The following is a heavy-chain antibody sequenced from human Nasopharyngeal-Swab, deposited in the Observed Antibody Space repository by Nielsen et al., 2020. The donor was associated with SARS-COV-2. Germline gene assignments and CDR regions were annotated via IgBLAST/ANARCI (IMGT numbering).Heavy chain of an antibody. Sequence: SETLSLTCTVPGGSISSYYWSWIRHPPGKGLEWIGYIYYSGSTNYNPSLKSRVTISVDTSKNQFSLKLSSVTAADTAVYYCARSNYDFWSGYYSLGWFEPWGQGTLVTVSS. J-gene: IGHJ5*02. D-gene: IGHD3-3*01. CDR3: ARSNYDFWSGYYSLGWFEP. CDR2: IYYSGST. CDR1: GGSISSYY. V-gene: IGHV4-59*01.